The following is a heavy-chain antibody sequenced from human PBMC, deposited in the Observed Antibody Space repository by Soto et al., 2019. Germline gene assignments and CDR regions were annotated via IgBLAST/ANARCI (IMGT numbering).Heavy chain of an antibody. CDR2: INHSGST. D-gene: IGHD5-12*01. CDR1: GGSFSGYY. V-gene: IGHV4-34*01. CDR3: ARPYIGYDRGVLGY. J-gene: IGHJ4*02. Sequence: QVQLQQWGAGLLKPSETLSLTCAVYGGSFSGYYWSWIRQPPGKGLEWIGEINHSGSTNYNPSLKSRVTISVDTSKNQFSLKLSSVTAADTAVYYCARPYIGYDRGVLGYWGQGTLVTVSS.